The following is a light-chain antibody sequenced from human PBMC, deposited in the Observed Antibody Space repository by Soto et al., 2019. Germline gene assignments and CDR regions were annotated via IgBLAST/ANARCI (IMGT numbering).Light chain of an antibody. J-gene: IGLJ2*01. V-gene: IGLV2-8*01. CDR1: SSAVGGYNF. CDR3: SSYSGSDNFVV. CDR2: EVI. Sequence: QSALTQPPSASGSPGQSVTISCAGPSSAVGGYNFVSWYQQHPGKVPKLMIYEVIKRPSGVPDRFSGSKSGNTASLTVSGLHAEDEADYYCSSYSGSDNFVVFGGGTKVTVL.